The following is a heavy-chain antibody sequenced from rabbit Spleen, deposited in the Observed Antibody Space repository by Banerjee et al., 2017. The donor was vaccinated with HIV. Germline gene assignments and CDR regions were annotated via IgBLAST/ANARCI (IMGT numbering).Heavy chain of an antibody. Sequence: QEQLVESGGGLVQPEGSLTLTCKASGFDFSSNAMCWVRQAPGKGLEWIGYIDPVFGIAVYASWVNGRFTISRDNAQNALYLQLNSLTAADTATYFCVREVAGKFSLWGPGTLVTVS. CDR1: GFDFSSNA. CDR3: VREVAGKFSL. V-gene: IGHV1S47*01. D-gene: IGHD4-1*01. CDR2: IDPVFGIA. J-gene: IGHJ4*01.